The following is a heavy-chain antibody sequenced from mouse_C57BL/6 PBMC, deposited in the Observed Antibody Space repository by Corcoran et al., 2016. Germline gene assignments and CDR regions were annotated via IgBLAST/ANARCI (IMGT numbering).Heavy chain of an antibody. CDR3: ARGYGSSPRYFDV. CDR1: GYTFTTYG. Sequence: QIQLVQSGPELKKPGETVKISCKASGYTFTTYGMSWVKQAPGKGLKWMGWINTYSGEPTYADDFKGRFAFSLETSASTAYLQINNLKNEDTATYFCARGYGSSPRYFDVWGTGTTVTVSS. D-gene: IGHD1-1*01. CDR2: INTYSGEP. J-gene: IGHJ1*03. V-gene: IGHV9-3*01.